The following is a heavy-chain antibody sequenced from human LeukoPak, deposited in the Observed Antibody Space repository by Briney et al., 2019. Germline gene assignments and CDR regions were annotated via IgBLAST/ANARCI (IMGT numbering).Heavy chain of an antibody. D-gene: IGHD6-19*01. J-gene: IGHJ1*01. Sequence: PSETLSLTCAVSGDSIGSNKWWTWVRQPPGKGLEWIGEIHHSGRLNYSPSLKSRVTISVDKSKNQFSLKLSSVTAADTAVYYCARGRYRGIAVAATAEYFQHWGQGTLVTVSS. CDR1: GDSIGSNKW. CDR3: ARGRYRGIAVAATAEYFQH. CDR2: IHHSGRL. V-gene: IGHV4-4*02.